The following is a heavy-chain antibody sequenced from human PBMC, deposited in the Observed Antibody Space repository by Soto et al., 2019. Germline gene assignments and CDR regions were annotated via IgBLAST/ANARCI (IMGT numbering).Heavy chain of an antibody. D-gene: IGHD2-8*01. CDR3: ARGIWNIEEMIYGFYFDP. J-gene: IGHJ5*02. Sequence: ASVKVSCKASGYTFTSYAMHWVRQAPGQRLEWMGWINAGNGNTKYSQKFQGRVTITRDTSASTAYMELSSLRSDDTAVYYCARGIWNIEEMIYGFYFDPWGPGTLVTVSS. V-gene: IGHV1-3*01. CDR1: GYTFTSYA. CDR2: INAGNGNT.